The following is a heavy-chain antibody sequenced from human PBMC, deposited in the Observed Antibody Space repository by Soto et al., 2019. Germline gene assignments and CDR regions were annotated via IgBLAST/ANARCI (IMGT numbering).Heavy chain of an antibody. J-gene: IGHJ6*02. CDR3: ARDQEAGSFFPYYYGMDV. Sequence: TXGSLRLSCATSGVTFSSYEMNWVRQAPGKGLEWVSYISSSGSTIYYADSVKGRFTISRDNAKNSLYLQMDSLRAEDTAVYYCARDQEAGSFFPYYYGMDVWGQGTTVTVSS. CDR1: GVTFSSYE. CDR2: ISSSGSTI. V-gene: IGHV3-48*03. D-gene: IGHD6-13*01.